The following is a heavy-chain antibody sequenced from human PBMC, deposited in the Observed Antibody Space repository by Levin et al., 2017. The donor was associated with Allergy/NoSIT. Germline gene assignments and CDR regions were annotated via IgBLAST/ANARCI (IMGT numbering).Heavy chain of an antibody. CDR2: ISGSGGST. J-gene: IGHJ4*02. Sequence: GESLKISCAASGFTFSSYAMSWVRQAPGKGLEWVSAISGSGGSTYYADSVKGRFTISRDNSKNTLYLQMNSLRAEDTAVYYCAKEQTTIAVAGKGRGYFDYWGQGTLVTVSS. CDR3: AKEQTTIAVAGKGRGYFDY. CDR1: GFTFSSYA. V-gene: IGHV3-23*01. D-gene: IGHD6-19*01.